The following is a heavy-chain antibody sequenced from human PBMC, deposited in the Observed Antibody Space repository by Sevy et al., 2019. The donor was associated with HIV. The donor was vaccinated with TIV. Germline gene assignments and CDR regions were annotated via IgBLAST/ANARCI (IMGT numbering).Heavy chain of an antibody. V-gene: IGHV3-23*01. CDR1: GFTFSSYA. J-gene: IGHJ3*02. Sequence: GGSLRLSCAASGFTFSSYAMSWVRQAPGKGLEWVSVISGSGGSTYYAHSVKGRFTISRDNSKNTLYLQMNSLRAEDTAVYYCAKVWHFGGVIVKGSADAFDIWGQGTMVTVSS. CDR2: ISGSGGST. D-gene: IGHD3-16*02. CDR3: AKVWHFGGVIVKGSADAFDI.